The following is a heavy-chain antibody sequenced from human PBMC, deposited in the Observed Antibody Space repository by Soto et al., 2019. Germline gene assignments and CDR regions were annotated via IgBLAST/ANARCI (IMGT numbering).Heavy chain of an antibody. CDR2: INGGKGDT. V-gene: IGHV1-3*01. Sequence: QVQLVQSGAEVKKPGAAVKVSCRASGHTFISSAIHWVRQAPGQRPEWMAWINGGKGDTTYSQKFQGIVTPTRDTSGTTAGMQVRSLTSEVTSVFYGSTPVDRGTYSGGYYHVMDCWCQGNTVTCSS. CDR1: GHTFISSA. CDR3: STPVDRGTYSGGYYHVMDC. D-gene: IGHD1-26*01. J-gene: IGHJ6*02.